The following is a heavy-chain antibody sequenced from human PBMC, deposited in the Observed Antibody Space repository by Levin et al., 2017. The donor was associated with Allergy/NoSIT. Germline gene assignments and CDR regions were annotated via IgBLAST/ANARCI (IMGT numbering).Heavy chain of an antibody. Sequence: ASVKVSCKASGYTFTGYNMHWVRQAPGQGLEWMGWINPNSGGTNYAQKFQGRVTMTRDTSISTAYMELSSLRSDDTAVYYCARVGGAITGTTGGYSYNMDVWGQGTTVTVSS. J-gene: IGHJ6*02. D-gene: IGHD1-7*01. CDR3: ARVGGAITGTTGGYSYNMDV. CDR1: GYTFTGYN. CDR2: INPNSGGT. V-gene: IGHV1-2*02.